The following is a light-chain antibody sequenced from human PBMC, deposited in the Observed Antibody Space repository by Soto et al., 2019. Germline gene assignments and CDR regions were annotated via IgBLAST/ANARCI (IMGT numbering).Light chain of an antibody. CDR1: QSISSW. J-gene: IGKJ2*01. V-gene: IGKV1-5*03. Sequence: DLQMTQSPSTLSASVGDRVTITCRASQSISSWLAWYQQKPGKAPKLLIYKASSLESGVPSRFSGTGSGTEFSLTISSLQPDDFATYYCQQYKSYSRTFGQGTKLEIK. CDR3: QQYKSYSRT. CDR2: KAS.